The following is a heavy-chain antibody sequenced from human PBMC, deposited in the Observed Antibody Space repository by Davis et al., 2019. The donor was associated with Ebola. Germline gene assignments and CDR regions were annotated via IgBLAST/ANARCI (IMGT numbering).Heavy chain of an antibody. J-gene: IGHJ5*02. V-gene: IGHV3-33*08. CDR3: ARGGRNVYNLWDWFDP. Sequence: GESLKISCAASGFTFSSYGMHWVRQAPGKGLEWVAVIWYDGSNKYYADSVKGRFTISRDNAKNSLYLQMNSLRPEDTALYYCARGGRNVYNLWDWFDPWGQGTLVTVSS. D-gene: IGHD5-24*01. CDR2: IWYDGSNK. CDR1: GFTFSSYG.